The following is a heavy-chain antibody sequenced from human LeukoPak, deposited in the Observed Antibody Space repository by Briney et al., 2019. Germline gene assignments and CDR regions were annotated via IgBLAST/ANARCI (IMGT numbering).Heavy chain of an antibody. CDR2: IYSGGTT. D-gene: IGHD2-15*01. CDR1: GGSFSGYY. Sequence: SETLSLTCAVYGGSFSGYYWSWIRQPAGKGLDWIGRIYSGGTTNYNPSLKSRVTMSVDTSKNQFSLNLTSVTAADTAVYYCARGICSGGTCYSPGAFDFWGQGTMVTVSS. J-gene: IGHJ3*01. V-gene: IGHV4-59*10. CDR3: ARGICSGGTCYSPGAFDF.